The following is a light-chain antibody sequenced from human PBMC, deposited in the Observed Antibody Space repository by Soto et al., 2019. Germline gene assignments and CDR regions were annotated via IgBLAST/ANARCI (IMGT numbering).Light chain of an antibody. J-gene: IGLJ1*01. CDR2: DVS. Sequence: QSALTQPASVSGSPGQSVAISCTGTSSDVGGYHYVSWYQQHPGKAPQLILCDVSNRPSGVSDRFSGSKSGNTASLTLSGLQTEDEADYYCSSYTTSSTYVFGTGTKLTVL. V-gene: IGLV2-14*01. CDR3: SSYTTSSTYV. CDR1: SSDVGGYHY.